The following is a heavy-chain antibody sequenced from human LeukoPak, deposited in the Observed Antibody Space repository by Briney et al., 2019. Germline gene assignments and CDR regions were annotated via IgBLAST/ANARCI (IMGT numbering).Heavy chain of an antibody. J-gene: IGHJ4*02. CDR2: INAYSGNT. CDR3: ARDPRYSGYDYLDY. Sequence: GASVKVSCKASGYTFTSYGISWVGQAPGQGLEWMGWINAYSGNTKYAQKFQGRVTMTTDTSTSTAYMELRSLRSDDTAVYYCARDPRYSGYDYLDYWGQGTLVTVSS. D-gene: IGHD5-12*01. CDR1: GYTFTSYG. V-gene: IGHV1-18*01.